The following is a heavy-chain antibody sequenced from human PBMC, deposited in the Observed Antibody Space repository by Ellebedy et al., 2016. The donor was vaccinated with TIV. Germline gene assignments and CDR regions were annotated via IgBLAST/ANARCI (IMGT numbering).Heavy chain of an antibody. Sequence: SETLSLXXTVSGDSFSSDSSYWSWIRQSAGRGLEWIGYIYHTGDIYYNPSLKSRVTMSVDTSKNQFSLKVTSVTAADTAVYYCTRVKLGDRADYRLDYWGQGTQVTVSS. CDR3: TRVKLGDRADYRLDY. J-gene: IGHJ4*02. CDR1: GDSFSSDSSY. D-gene: IGHD4/OR15-4a*01. V-gene: IGHV4-61*01. CDR2: IYHTGDI.